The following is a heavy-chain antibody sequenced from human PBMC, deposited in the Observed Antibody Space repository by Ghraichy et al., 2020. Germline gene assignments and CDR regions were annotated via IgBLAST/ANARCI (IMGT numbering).Heavy chain of an antibody. D-gene: IGHD3-9*01. J-gene: IGHJ4*02. CDR3: ARDHGNYDILTGYYDAIDY. CDR1: GFTFSSYS. Sequence: LSLTCAASGFTFSSYSMNWVHQAPGKGLEWVSYISSSSSTIYYADSVKGRFTISRDNAKNSLYLQMNSLRDEDTAVYYCARDHGNYDILTGYYDAIDYWGQGTLVTVSS. V-gene: IGHV3-48*02. CDR2: ISSSSSTI.